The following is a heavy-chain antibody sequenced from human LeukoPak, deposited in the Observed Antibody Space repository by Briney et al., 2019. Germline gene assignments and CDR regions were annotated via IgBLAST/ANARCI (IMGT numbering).Heavy chain of an antibody. Sequence: KTSETLSLTCTVSGGSISTYYWNWIRQPPGKGLEWIGYIYYSGATSYNPSLKSRVTISVDTSKNQFSLKLSSVTAADTAVYYCARGVYIAAAQYGFWGQGTLVTVSS. V-gene: IGHV4-59*01. D-gene: IGHD6-13*01. CDR2: IYYSGAT. J-gene: IGHJ4*02. CDR3: ARGVYIAAAQYGF. CDR1: GGSISTYY.